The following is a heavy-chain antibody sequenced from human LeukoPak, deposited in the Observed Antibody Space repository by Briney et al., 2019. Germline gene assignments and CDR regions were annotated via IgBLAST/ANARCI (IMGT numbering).Heavy chain of an antibody. CDR2: INPNSGGT. CDR3: ARGHSSSPVTYYYYMDV. D-gene: IGHD6-13*01. Sequence: ASVRVSCKASGYTFTGYYMHWVRQAPGQGLEWMGWINPNSGGTNCAQKFQGRVTMTRDTSISTAYMELSRLRSDDTAVYYCARGHSSSPVTYYYYMDVWGKGTTVTISS. CDR1: GYTFTGYY. J-gene: IGHJ6*03. V-gene: IGHV1-2*02.